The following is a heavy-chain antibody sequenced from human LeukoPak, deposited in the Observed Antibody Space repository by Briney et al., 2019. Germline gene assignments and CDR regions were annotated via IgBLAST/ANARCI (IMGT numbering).Heavy chain of an antibody. CDR1: GFTFSSFW. CDR2: LNSDGSTT. J-gene: IGHJ4*02. Sequence: QPGGSLRLSCATSGFTFSSFWMHWVRQVPGKGLVWVSGLNSDGSTTGYADSVRGRFTISRDNAKSTLYLQMNSLRAEDTAVYYCARGGYGAHMGWGQGTLVTVSS. CDR3: ARGGYGAHMG. D-gene: IGHD4-17*01. V-gene: IGHV3-74*01.